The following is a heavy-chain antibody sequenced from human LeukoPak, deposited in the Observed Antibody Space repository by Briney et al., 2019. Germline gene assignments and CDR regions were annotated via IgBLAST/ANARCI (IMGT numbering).Heavy chain of an antibody. Sequence: GSLRRSCGASGFTFDNNGMHCVRQAPGKGLEWVAVILEDGRIKKYADSVKDRFTISRDNTNNTLYLQMQSLRVEDSGIYFCAKDRETPASGTFAYWGLGTLVTVSS. CDR3: AKDRETPASGTFAY. D-gene: IGHD1-1*01. CDR2: ILEDGRIK. CDR1: GFTFDNNG. V-gene: IGHV3-30*18. J-gene: IGHJ4*02.